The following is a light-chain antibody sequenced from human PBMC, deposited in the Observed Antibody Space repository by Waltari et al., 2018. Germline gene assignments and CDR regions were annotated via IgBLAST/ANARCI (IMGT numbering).Light chain of an antibody. V-gene: IGLV8-61*01. CDR2: KAN. Sequence: QTVVTQEPSLSVSPGGTVTLTCALSSGSLSTTSYATWYQPTPGQAPRTLVYKANARSSGVPDRFSGSILGNTAALTITGAQADDESDYYCALYMGSGIWVFGGGTRLTVL. CDR3: ALYMGSGIWV. CDR1: SGSLSTTSY. J-gene: IGLJ3*02.